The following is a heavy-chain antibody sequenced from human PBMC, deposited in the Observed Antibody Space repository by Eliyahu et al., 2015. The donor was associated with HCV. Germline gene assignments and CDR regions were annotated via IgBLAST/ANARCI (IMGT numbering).Heavy chain of an antibody. CDR3: FAGGGGEMAYDY. CDR2: ISYDGSNK. J-gene: IGHJ4*02. CDR1: GFTFSSYG. Sequence: QVQLVESGGGVVQPGRSLRLSCAASGFTFSSYGMHWVRQAPGKGLEWVAVISYDGSNKYYADSVKGRFTISRDNSKNTLYLQMNSLRAEDTAVYYCFAGGGGEMAYDYWGQGTLVTVSS. D-gene: IGHD5-24*01. V-gene: IGHV3-30*03.